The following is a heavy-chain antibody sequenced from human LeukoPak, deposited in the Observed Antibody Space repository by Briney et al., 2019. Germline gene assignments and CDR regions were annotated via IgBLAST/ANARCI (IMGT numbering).Heavy chain of an antibody. CDR2: IVVGSGNT. V-gene: IGHV1-58*02. D-gene: IGHD2-15*01. J-gene: IGHJ6*02. CDR3: ARGRCSGGSCYSDYYYYYGMDV. Sequence: GASVKVSCKASGFTFTSSAMQWVRQARGQRLEWIGWIVVGSGNTNYAQKFQGRVTMARNTSISTAYMELSSLRSEDTAVYYCARGRCSGGSCYSDYYYYYGMDVWGQGTTVTVSS. CDR1: GFTFTSSA.